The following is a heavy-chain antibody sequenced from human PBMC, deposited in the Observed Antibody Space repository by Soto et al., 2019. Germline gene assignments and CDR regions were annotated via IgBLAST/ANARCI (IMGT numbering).Heavy chain of an antibody. CDR3: ARGAPRDYYDSSGYWIDY. CDR2: IYYSGST. J-gene: IGHJ4*02. D-gene: IGHD3-22*01. CDR1: GGSISSGDYY. V-gene: IGHV4-30-4*01. Sequence: SETLSLTCTVSGGSISSGDYYWSWIRQPPGKGLEWIGYIYYSGSTYYNPSLKSRVTISVDTSKNQFSLKLSSVTAADTAVYYCARGAPRDYYDSSGYWIDYWGQGTLVTVSS.